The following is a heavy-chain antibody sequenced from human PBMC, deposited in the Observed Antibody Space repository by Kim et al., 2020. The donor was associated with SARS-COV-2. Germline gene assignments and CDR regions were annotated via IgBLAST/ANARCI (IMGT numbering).Heavy chain of an antibody. CDR3: VRLMSATIFGVVIPSHYYYGMDV. D-gene: IGHD3-3*01. V-gene: IGHV3-21*01. Sequence: GGSLRLSCAASGFTFSSYSMNWVRQAPGKGLEWVSSISSSSSYIYYADSVKGRFTISRDNAKNSLYLQMNSLRAEDTAVYYCVRLMSATIFGVVIPSHYYYGMDVWGQGTTVTVSS. J-gene: IGHJ6*02. CDR1: GFTFSSYS. CDR2: ISSSSSYI.